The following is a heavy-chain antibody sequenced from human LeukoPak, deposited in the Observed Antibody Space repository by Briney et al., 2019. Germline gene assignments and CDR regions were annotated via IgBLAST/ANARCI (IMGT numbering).Heavy chain of an antibody. J-gene: IGHJ4*02. V-gene: IGHV3-7*01. CDR2: IKQDGSEK. Sequence: HPGGSLRLSCAASGFTFSSYWMSWVRQAPGKGLEWVANIKQDGSEKYYVDSVKGRFTISRDNAKNSLYLQMNSLRAEDTAVYYCARENPWIQLSMDYWGQGTLVTVSS. CDR1: GFTFSSYW. CDR3: ARENPWIQLSMDY. D-gene: IGHD5-18*01.